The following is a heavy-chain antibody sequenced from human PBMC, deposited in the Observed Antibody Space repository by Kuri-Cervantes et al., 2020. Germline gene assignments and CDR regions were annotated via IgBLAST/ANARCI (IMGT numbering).Heavy chain of an antibody. CDR2: IRAYNGNT. V-gene: IGHV1-18*01. CDR3: ARSNHLYCGGDCYSDY. J-gene: IGHJ4*02. Sequence: ASVKVSCKASGYTFTSYGISWVRQAPGQGLEWMGWIRAYNGNTNYAQKLQGRVTMTTDTSTSTAYMELRSLRSDDTAVYYCARSNHLYCGGDCYSDYWGQGTLVTVSS. CDR1: GYTFTSYG. D-gene: IGHD2-21*01.